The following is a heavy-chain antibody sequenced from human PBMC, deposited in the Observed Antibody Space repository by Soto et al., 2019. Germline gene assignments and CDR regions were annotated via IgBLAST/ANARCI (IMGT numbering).Heavy chain of an antibody. CDR3: AGGSGWVSDN. J-gene: IGHJ4*02. CDR1: GFTFSPYW. V-gene: IGHV3-7*05. CDR2: IKDDGCGE. D-gene: IGHD3-3*01. Sequence: EVQLVESGGGLVQPGGSLRLSCAASGFTFSPYWMSWVRQAPGKGLEWVAIIKDDGCGELYLEAVKGRFTISRDNAMKPLYLGIEGLRDEDTAVYKGAGGSGWVSDNWGQGTVVTVSS.